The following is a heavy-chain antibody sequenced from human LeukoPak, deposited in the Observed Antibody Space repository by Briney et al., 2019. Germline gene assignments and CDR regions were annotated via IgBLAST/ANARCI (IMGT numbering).Heavy chain of an antibody. D-gene: IGHD3-10*01. J-gene: IGHJ4*02. V-gene: IGHV3-48*02. CDR1: GFTFSSYS. CDR2: ITSSSSSI. Sequence: GGSRRLSCAASGFTFSSYSMNWVRQAPGKGLEWISYITSSSSSIHYADSVKGRFTVSRDNAKNSVYLQMNSLRDEDTAVYYCARHYYGSGSVDYWGQGTLVTVSS. CDR3: ARHYYGSGSVDY.